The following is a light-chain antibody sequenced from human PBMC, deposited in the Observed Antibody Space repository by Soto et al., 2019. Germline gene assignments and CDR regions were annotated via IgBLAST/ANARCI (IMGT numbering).Light chain of an antibody. J-gene: IGLJ1*01. CDR3: CSYAAGSTFV. Sequence: QSALTQPASVSGSPGQSITISCTGTSSDVGGYNLVSWYQQHPGKAPKLMIYVDNKRPSGISNRFSGSKSGNTASLTISGLRAEDEADYYCCSYAAGSTFVFGTGTKVTVL. CDR1: SSDVGGYNL. V-gene: IGLV2-23*02. CDR2: VDN.